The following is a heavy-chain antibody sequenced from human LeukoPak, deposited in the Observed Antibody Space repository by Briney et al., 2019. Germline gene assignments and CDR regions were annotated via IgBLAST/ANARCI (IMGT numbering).Heavy chain of an antibody. J-gene: IGHJ5*02. D-gene: IGHD6-13*01. CDR3: ARDGYSSSWYLFDP. V-gene: IGHV3-11*04. CDR2: ISSSGSTI. Sequence: GGSLRLSCAASGFTFSDYYMSWIRQAPGKGLEWVSYISSSGSTIYYADSVEGRFTISRDNAKNSLYLQMNSLRAEDTAVYYCARDGYSSSWYLFDPWGQGTLVTVSS. CDR1: GFTFSDYY.